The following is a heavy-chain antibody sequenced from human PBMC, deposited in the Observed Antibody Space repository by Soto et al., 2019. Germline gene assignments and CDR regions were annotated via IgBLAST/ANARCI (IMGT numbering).Heavy chain of an antibody. CDR3: ARDRGVLGEHFDY. V-gene: IGHV4-4*02. D-gene: IGHD3-10*01. CDR1: SGSISSSNW. CDR2: IYHSGST. Sequence: TLSLTCAVSSGSISSSNWWSWVRQPPGKGLEWIGEIYHSGSTNYNPSLKSRVTISVDKSKNQFSLKLSSVTAADTAVYYCARDRGVLGEHFDYWGQGTLVTVSS. J-gene: IGHJ4*02.